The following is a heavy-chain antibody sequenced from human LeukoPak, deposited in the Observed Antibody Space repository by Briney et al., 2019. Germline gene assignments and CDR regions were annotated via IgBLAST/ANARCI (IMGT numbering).Heavy chain of an antibody. CDR3: AKMDYSGSYTFHFDY. V-gene: IGHV3-23*01. J-gene: IGHJ4*02. D-gene: IGHD1-26*01. CDR1: GFTFSSYA. CDR2: ISGSGGST. Sequence: GGSLRLSCAASGFTFSSYAMSWVRQAPGKGLEWVSAISGSGGSTYYADSVKGRFTISRDNSKNTLYLQMNSPRAEDTAVYYCAKMDYSGSYTFHFDYWGQGTLVTVSS.